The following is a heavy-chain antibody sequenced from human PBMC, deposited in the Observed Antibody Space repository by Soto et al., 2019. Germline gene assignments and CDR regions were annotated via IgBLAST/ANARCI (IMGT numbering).Heavy chain of an antibody. D-gene: IGHD2-8*02. Sequence: TLSHTYTVSGDSLSSGSHFWTWIRQHPGKGLEWLGYISYSGSTYYNPSLNPSLKTRLSISIDTSENHFSLHLSSVNAADTAVFYFASGGTMVVYTLSLHP. J-gene: IGHJ5*02. V-gene: IGHV4-31*03. CDR3: ASGGTMVVYTLSLHP. CDR2: ISYSGST. CDR1: GDSLSSGSHF.